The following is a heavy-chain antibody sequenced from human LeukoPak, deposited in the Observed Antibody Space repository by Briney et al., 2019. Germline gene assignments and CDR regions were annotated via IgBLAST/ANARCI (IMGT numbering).Heavy chain of an antibody. J-gene: IGHJ4*02. Sequence: SETLSLTCTVSGGSISSSSYYWGWIRQPPGKGLEWIGSIYYSGSTYYNPSLKSLVTISVDTSKNQFSLKLSSVTAADTAVYYCARQGDSSGYNDYWGQGALVTVSS. CDR1: GGSISSSSYY. CDR2: IYYSGST. D-gene: IGHD3-22*01. V-gene: IGHV4-39*01. CDR3: ARQGDSSGYNDY.